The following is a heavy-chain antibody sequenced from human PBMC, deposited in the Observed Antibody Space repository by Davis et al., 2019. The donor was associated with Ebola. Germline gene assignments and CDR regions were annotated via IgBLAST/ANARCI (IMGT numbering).Heavy chain of an antibody. Sequence: SETLSLTCAVYGGSFSGYYWSWIRQPPGKGLEWIGEINHSGSTNYNPSLKSRVTISIDTSKSQFSVNLSSVTAADTAVYYCARGLGGDFWSDYINVNHYYMDAWGKGTTVTVSS. V-gene: IGHV4-34*01. D-gene: IGHD3-3*01. J-gene: IGHJ6*03. CDR2: INHSGST. CDR3: ARGLGGDFWSDYINVNHYYMDA. CDR1: GGSFSGYY.